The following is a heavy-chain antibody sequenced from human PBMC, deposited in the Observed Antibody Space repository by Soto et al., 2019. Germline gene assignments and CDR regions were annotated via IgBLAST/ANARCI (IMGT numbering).Heavy chain of an antibody. CDR1: GFTFSSYA. D-gene: IGHD6-13*01. V-gene: IGHV3-23*01. CDR3: AKDHHYTSSWSEFDY. Sequence: EVQLLGSGGGLVQPGGSLRLSCAASGFTFSSYAMSWVLQAPGKGLEWVSAISGSGVSTYYADSVKGRFTISRDNYKNTLYLQMNSLRTADTAVYYFAKDHHYTSSWSEFDYWGQGTLVTVSS. J-gene: IGHJ4*02. CDR2: ISGSGVST.